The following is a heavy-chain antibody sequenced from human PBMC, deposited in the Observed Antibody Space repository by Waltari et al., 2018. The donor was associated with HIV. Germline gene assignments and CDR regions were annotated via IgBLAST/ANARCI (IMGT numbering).Heavy chain of an antibody. CDR2: ISSDGSNK. D-gene: IGHD3-3*01. CDR3: ASDYYDFWSGYYRASYFDY. Sequence: QVQLVESGGGVVQPGRSLRLSCAASGFIFSSYAMHWVRQAPGKGVEWVAVISSDGSNKYYADSVKGRFTISRDNSKNTLYLQMNSLRAEDTAVYYCASDYYDFWSGYYRASYFDYWGQGTLVTVSS. J-gene: IGHJ4*02. CDR1: GFIFSSYA. V-gene: IGHV3-30*01.